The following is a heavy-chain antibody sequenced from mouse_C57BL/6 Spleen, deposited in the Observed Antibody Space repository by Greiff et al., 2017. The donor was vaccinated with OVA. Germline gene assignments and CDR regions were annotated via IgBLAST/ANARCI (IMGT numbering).Heavy chain of an antibody. V-gene: IGHV1-81*01. CDR2: IYPRSGNT. J-gene: IGHJ1*03. D-gene: IGHD1-1*01. CDR1: GYTFTSYG. Sequence: VQLQQSGAELARPGASVKLSCKASGYTFTSYGISWVKQRTGQGLEWIGEIYPRSGNTYYNEKFKGKATLTADKSSSTAYMELRSLTSEDSAVYFCARGYYGSSYPYWYFDVWGTGTTVTVSS. CDR3: ARGYYGSSYPYWYFDV.